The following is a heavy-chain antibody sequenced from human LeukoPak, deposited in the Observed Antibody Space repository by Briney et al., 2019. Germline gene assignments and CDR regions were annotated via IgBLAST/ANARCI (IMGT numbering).Heavy chain of an antibody. CDR2: ISGSGGST. CDR1: GSTFSSYA. D-gene: IGHD5-18*01. J-gene: IGHJ4*02. CDR3: ARGGYSYGSYFDY. V-gene: IGHV3-23*01. Sequence: GGSLRLSCAASGSTFSSYAMSWVRQAPGKGLEWVSAISGSGGSTYYADSVKGRFTISRDNSKNTLYLQMNSLRAEDTAVYYCARGGYSYGSYFDYWGQGTLVTVSS.